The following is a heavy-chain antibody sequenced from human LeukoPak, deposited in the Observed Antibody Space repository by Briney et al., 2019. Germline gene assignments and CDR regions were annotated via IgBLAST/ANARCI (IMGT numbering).Heavy chain of an antibody. CDR1: GFTISSDY. Sequence: GGSLRLSCAASGFTISSDYMTWVRQAPGRGLQWVSVIYSDGSTFYADSVKGRFTISRDSSKNTLYLQMNSLRAEDTAVYYCARDHRIGGSWGQGTLVTVSS. V-gene: IGHV3-53*01. D-gene: IGHD3-16*01. CDR2: IYSDGST. J-gene: IGHJ4*02. CDR3: ARDHRIGGS.